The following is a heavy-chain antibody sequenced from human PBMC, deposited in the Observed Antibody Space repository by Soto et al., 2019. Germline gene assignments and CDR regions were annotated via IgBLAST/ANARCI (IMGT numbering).Heavy chain of an antibody. J-gene: IGHJ6*02. V-gene: IGHV1-69*01. CDR1: GGTFDNYA. CDR2: IIPMFETV. Sequence: QEQMLQSGAEERKPESSVKVSCKASGGTFDNYAVSGVRQSPGQGLEWMGGIIPMFETVNYAQRFQGRLTIAADESTSTAYMQLTSLTSADTAIHFCARGPRTGSYGMDVWGQGTTVTVSS. D-gene: IGHD6-19*01. CDR3: ARGPRTGSYGMDV.